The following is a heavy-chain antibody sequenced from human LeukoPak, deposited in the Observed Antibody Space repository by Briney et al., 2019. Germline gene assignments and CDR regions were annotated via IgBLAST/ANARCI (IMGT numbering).Heavy chain of an antibody. Sequence: SETLSLTCTVSGVSISNYYWSWIRQPAGKGLEWIGRITIGGNNDYNPSLKSRVTMSADTSKNQFSLRLSSVTAADTAFYYCARGRYCSGGICHSSMDVWGKGTTVTVSS. V-gene: IGHV4-4*07. CDR3: ARGRYCSGGICHSSMDV. J-gene: IGHJ6*03. CDR1: GVSISNYY. D-gene: IGHD2-15*01. CDR2: ITIGGNN.